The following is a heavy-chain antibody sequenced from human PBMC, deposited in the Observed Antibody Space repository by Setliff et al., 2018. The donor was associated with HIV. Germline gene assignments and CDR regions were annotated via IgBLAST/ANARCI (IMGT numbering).Heavy chain of an antibody. D-gene: IGHD3-22*01. J-gene: IGHJ1*01. Sequence: SETLRLSCAASGFTFNNYWIIWIRQPPGKGLEWIGSIYHSGNTYYMPSLQSRVTISVDMSKNQFSLNLNSVTAADTAVYYCARGPYYYNSSGQISAEYFQHWGQGTLVTVSS. CDR1: GFTFNNYW. CDR3: ARGPYYYNSSGQISAEYFQH. CDR2: IYHSGNT. V-gene: IGHV4-38-2*01.